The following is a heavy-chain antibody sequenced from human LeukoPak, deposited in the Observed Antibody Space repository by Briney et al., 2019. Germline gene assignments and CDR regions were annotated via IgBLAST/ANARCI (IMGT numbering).Heavy chain of an antibody. V-gene: IGHV3-23*01. CDR1: GFNYANHA. Sequence: SGGSLRLSCAASGFNYANHAMSWIRQTAGKGLEWVSAISGGGDITYYADSVKGRFTISSDNSKYTLFLQMHSLRSGDTAVYYCVREDTPATANYWGQGTLVTISS. CDR2: ISGGGDIT. CDR3: VREDTPATANY. J-gene: IGHJ4*02. D-gene: IGHD2-21*02.